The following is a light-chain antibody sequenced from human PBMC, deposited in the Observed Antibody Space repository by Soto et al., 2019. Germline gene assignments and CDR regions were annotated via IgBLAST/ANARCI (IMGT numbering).Light chain of an antibody. CDR1: QSVSSSD. J-gene: IGKJ5*01. CDR3: QQYGGSPPIT. Sequence: EIVLTQSPGTLSLSPGERATLSCRASQSVSSSDLAWYQQKPGQAPRLLIYGASSRATGIPDRFSGSGSGTDFTLTINRLEPEDFAVYYCQQYGGSPPITFGQGTRLEIK. CDR2: GAS. V-gene: IGKV3-20*01.